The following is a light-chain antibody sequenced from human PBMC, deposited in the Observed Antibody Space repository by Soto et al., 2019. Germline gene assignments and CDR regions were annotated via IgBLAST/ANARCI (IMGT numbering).Light chain of an antibody. CDR2: EDN. V-gene: IGLV1-51*02. CDR3: QSYDSSLSVV. J-gene: IGLJ2*01. Sequence: QSVLTQPPSVSAAPGQKVTISCSGSSSNIGIDYVSWYQQLPGTAPKLLIYEDNKRPSGIPDRFSGSKSGTSATLDITGLQTGDEADYYCQSYDSSLSVVFGGGTKLTVL. CDR1: SSNIGIDY.